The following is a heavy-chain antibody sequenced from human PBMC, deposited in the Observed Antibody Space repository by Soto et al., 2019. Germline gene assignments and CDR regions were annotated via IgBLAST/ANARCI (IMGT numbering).Heavy chain of an antibody. D-gene: IGHD2-2*01. J-gene: IGHJ6*02. CDR2: IDGSSATT. CDR3: ARDRRPSIYSGLAV. V-gene: IGHV3-23*01. CDR1: GFTFSDYA. Sequence: GGSLRLSCAASGFTFSDYAMSWVRQAPGKGLEGVSAIDGSSATTNYADPVKGRFTISRDNSKNTLFLHMSGLRAEDTAVYYCARDRRPSIYSGLAVWGQGTTV.